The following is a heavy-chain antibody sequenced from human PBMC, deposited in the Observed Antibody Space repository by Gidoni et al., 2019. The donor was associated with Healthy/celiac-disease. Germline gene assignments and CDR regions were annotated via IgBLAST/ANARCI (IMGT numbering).Heavy chain of an antibody. CDR1: GFTFSNAW. V-gene: IGHV3-15*01. J-gene: IGHJ6*03. Sequence: EVQLVESGGGLVQPRVSLRLSCSAPGFTFSNAWMSWVRQAPGKGLEWVGRIKSKTDGGTTDYAAPVKGRFTISRDDSKNTLYLQMNSLKTEDTAMYYCMGQPYYMDVWGKGTTVTVSS. CDR2: IKSKTDGGTT. CDR3: MGQPYYMDV.